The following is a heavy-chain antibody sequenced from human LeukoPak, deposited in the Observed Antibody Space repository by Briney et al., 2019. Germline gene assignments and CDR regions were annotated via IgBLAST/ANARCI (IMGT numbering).Heavy chain of an antibody. Sequence: SVKVSCKASGGTFSSYAISWVRQAPGQGLEWMGGIIPIFGTANYAQKFQGRVTITADESTSTAYMELSSLRSEDTAVYYCARVGEDIVVVPAAPNYYYYYMDVWGKGTTVTVSS. CDR2: IIPIFGTA. CDR1: GGTFSSYA. CDR3: ARVGEDIVVVPAAPNYYYYYMDV. J-gene: IGHJ6*03. V-gene: IGHV1-69*13. D-gene: IGHD2-2*01.